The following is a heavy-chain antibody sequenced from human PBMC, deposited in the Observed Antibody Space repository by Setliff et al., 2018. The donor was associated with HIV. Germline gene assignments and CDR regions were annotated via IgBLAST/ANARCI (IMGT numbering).Heavy chain of an antibody. J-gene: IGHJ5*02. D-gene: IGHD2-15*01. CDR1: GFTFSSFA. V-gene: IGHV3-23*01. Sequence: GASVKVSCAASGFTFSSFAMNWVRQAPGKGLEWVSIISASGVSTYYADSVKDRFTISRDNSKNTLYLQMSGLRAEDTAVYYCAKMACSGGNCYSGSWGQGALVTVSS. CDR3: AKMACSGGNCYSGS. CDR2: ISASGVST.